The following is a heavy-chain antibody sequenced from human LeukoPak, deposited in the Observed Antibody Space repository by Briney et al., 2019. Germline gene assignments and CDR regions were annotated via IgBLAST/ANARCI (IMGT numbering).Heavy chain of an antibody. J-gene: IGHJ4*02. D-gene: IGHD5-12*01. CDR3: AERDANVNIVPTLFPFDY. CDR2: IYDSGST. CDR1: GGSISSGDYY. Sequence: SETLSLTCTVSGGSISSGDYYWSWFRQAPGKGLEWIGYIYDSGSTNFNPSLKGRVTISVDTSKNQFSLKLSSVTAADTAVYYCAERDANVNIVPTLFPFDYWGQGTLVTVSS. V-gene: IGHV4-61*08.